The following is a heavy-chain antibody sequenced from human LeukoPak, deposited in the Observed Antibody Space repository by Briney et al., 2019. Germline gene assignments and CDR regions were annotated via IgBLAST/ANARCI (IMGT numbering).Heavy chain of an antibody. J-gene: IGHJ4*02. D-gene: IGHD3-22*01. CDR2: MSYDGINK. CDR3: AKGGSGFLYYFDY. CDR1: GFTFSSHA. Sequence: GGSLRLSCAASGFTFSSHAMHWVRQAPGKGLEWVAVMSYDGINKNHADSVKGRFTISRDNSENTLYLQMNSLRAEDTAVYYCAKGGSGFLYYFDYWGQGTLVTVSS. V-gene: IGHV3-30-3*01.